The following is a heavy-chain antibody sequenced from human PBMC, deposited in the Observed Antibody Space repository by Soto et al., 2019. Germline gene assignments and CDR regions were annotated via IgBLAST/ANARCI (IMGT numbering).Heavy chain of an antibody. D-gene: IGHD3-22*01. CDR1: GFMFDNYA. CDR3: AKGRYFDSSGGCANY. Sequence: EVQLLESGGGLVPPGASAKLSCKTSGFMFDNYAMSWVRQSPGRGLEWLAAISGSGHSTYYPESVQGRFNISRDKSKKTGVLQMNNLRAEDTAVYFCAKGRYFDSSGGCANYWGLGTLVTVSS. CDR2: ISGSGHST. J-gene: IGHJ4*02. V-gene: IGHV3-23*01.